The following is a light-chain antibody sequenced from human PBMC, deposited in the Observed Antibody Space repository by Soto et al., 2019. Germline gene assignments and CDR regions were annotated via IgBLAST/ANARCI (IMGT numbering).Light chain of an antibody. Sequence: EIVLTQSPGTLSSSPGERATLSCRASQSVSSSYLAWYQHKPGQAPRLLIYASSSRATGSPDRFGGSGSGTELSLAISRLEPEDFAVYSCQRYGDSSWRFGQANKGEI. CDR1: QSVSSSY. CDR3: QRYGDSSWR. CDR2: ASS. J-gene: IGKJ1*01. V-gene: IGKV3-20*01.